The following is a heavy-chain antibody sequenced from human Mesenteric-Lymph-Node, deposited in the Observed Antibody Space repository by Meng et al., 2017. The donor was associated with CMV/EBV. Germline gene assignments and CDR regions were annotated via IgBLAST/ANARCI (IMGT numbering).Heavy chain of an antibody. CDR2: ISGTGGTT. J-gene: IGHJ4*02. Sequence: SGFTFNNYAMTWVRQAPGKGLEWVSTISGTGGTTYYADSVKGRFTISRDDSRNTLYLQMNSLRVEDTAVFYCARGDSSTSWLVFDYWGLGTLVTVSS. CDR1: GFTFNNYA. D-gene: IGHD6-13*01. CDR3: ARGDSSTSWLVFDY. V-gene: IGHV3-23*01.